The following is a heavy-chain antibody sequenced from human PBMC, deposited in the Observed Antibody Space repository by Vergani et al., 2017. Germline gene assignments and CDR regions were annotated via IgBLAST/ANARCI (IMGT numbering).Heavy chain of an antibody. CDR1: GYTFTSYA. Sequence: QVQLVQSGAEVKKPGASVKVSCKASGYTFTSYAMHWVRQAPGQRLEWMGWINAGNGNTKYSKKFQGRVTITRDTSASTAYMELSSLRSEDTAVYYCARVAWRYQLIDYWGQGTLVTVSS. D-gene: IGHD2-2*01. J-gene: IGHJ4*02. V-gene: IGHV1-3*01. CDR2: INAGNGNT. CDR3: ARVAWRYQLIDY.